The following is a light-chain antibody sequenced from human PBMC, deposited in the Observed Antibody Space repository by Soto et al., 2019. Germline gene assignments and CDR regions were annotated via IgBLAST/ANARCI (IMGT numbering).Light chain of an antibody. Sequence: DIQMTQSPSSLSASVGGRVTITCRASQNIRIYLNWYQQKPGKAPNLLIYAASNLQSGVPSRFSGSGSGTDFTLTISSLQPEDAATYYCQQSYSVLPYTFGQGTKLEIK. CDR3: QQSYSVLPYT. CDR2: AAS. V-gene: IGKV1-39*01. J-gene: IGKJ2*01. CDR1: QNIRIY.